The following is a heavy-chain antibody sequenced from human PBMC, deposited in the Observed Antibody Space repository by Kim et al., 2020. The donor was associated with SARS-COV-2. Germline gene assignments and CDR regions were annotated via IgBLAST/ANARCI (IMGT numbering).Heavy chain of an antibody. CDR2: ISHDGRHE. CDR1: GFTFSTYA. V-gene: IGHV3-30*18. J-gene: IGHJ4*02. D-gene: IGHD6-19*01. CDR3: AKDRAYASGWYGNIDY. Sequence: GGSLRLSCEASGFTFSTYAIHWVRQAPGKGLEWVSVISHDGRHEYFADSVRGRFIISRDNSKDTFYLQMISLRPEDTAIYYCAKDRAYASGWYGNIDYWGQGTLVTVSS.